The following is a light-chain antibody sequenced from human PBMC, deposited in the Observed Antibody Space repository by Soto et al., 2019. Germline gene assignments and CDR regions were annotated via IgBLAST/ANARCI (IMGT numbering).Light chain of an antibody. Sequence: QSVLTQPPSASGTPGQRVTISCSGSSSNIGSNYVYWYQQLPGTAPKLLIYSNNQRPSGVPDRFSGSKSGTSASLAISGLRSEDEADYYCAAWDDSLSGPHWVFGGGTQLTVL. CDR2: SNN. CDR3: AAWDDSLSGPHWV. CDR1: SSNIGSNY. V-gene: IGLV1-47*02. J-gene: IGLJ3*02.